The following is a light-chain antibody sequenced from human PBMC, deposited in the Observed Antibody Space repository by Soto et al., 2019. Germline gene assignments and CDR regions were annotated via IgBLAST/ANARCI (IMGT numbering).Light chain of an antibody. CDR1: SSDVGGYNY. Sequence: QSVLTQPPSASESPGQSVTISCTGTSSDVGGYNYVSWYQQHPGKAPKLMIYEVTKRPSGVPDRFSGSRSGNTASLTVSGLQADDEADYYCSSFAGSNDYVVFGGGTQLTVL. J-gene: IGLJ2*01. CDR3: SSFAGSNDYVV. V-gene: IGLV2-8*01. CDR2: EVT.